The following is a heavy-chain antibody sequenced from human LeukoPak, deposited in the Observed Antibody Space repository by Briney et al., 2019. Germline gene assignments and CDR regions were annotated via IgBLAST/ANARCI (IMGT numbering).Heavy chain of an antibody. J-gene: IGHJ6*02. CDR3: TRRYSSGWLNYYYYGMDV. V-gene: IGHV3-49*03. Sequence: GGSLRLSCTASGFTFGDYAMSWFRQAPGKGLEWVGFIRSKAYGGTTEYAASVKGRFTISRDDSKSIAYLQMNSLKTGDTAVYYCTRRYSSGWLNYYYYGMDVWGQGTTVTVSS. CDR1: GFTFGDYA. D-gene: IGHD6-19*01. CDR2: IRSKAYGGTT.